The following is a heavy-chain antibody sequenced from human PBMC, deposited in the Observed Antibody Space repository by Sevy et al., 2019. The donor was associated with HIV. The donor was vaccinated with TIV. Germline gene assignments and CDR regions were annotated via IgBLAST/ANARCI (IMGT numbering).Heavy chain of an antibody. Sequence: GGSLRLSCAASGFTFSNYDMHWVRQVTGKGLEWVSGIDTAGNAYYPDSVKGRFTMSSENAKNSLYLQMNSLRVGDTAVYYCARAVAGTHWLDPWGQGTLVTVSS. CDR2: IDTAGNA. D-gene: IGHD6-19*01. V-gene: IGHV3-13*01. CDR1: GFTFSNYD. J-gene: IGHJ5*02. CDR3: ARAVAGTHWLDP.